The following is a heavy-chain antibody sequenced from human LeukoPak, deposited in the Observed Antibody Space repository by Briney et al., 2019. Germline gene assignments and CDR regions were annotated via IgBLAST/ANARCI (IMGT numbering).Heavy chain of an antibody. CDR3: ARASDPWLQLT. CDR1: GFTFSNYW. CDR2: IKQDGSEK. Sequence: GGSLRLSCAASGFTFSNYWMMWVRQAPGKGLEWVGNIKQDGSEKRYADSVRGRFSISRDNAQTSLYLQMNSLRAEDTAVYYCARASDPWLQLTWGQGTLVTVSS. V-gene: IGHV3-7*05. J-gene: IGHJ5*02. D-gene: IGHD5-24*01.